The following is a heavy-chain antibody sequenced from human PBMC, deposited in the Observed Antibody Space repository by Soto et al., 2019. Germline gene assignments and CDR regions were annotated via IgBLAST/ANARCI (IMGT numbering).Heavy chain of an antibody. V-gene: IGHV1-69*13. Sequence: SVKVSCKASGGTFSSYAISWVRQAPGQGLEWMGGIIPIFGTANYAQKFQGRVTITADESTSTAYMELSSLRSEDTAVYYCARDGYCSSTSCYTFRWFDPWGQGTLVTAPQ. CDR3: ARDGYCSSTSCYTFRWFDP. D-gene: IGHD2-2*02. CDR2: IIPIFGTA. J-gene: IGHJ5*02. CDR1: GGTFSSYA.